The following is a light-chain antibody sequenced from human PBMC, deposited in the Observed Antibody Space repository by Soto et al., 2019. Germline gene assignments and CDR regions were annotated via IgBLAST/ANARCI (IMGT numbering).Light chain of an antibody. V-gene: IGKV3-20*01. CDR1: QNVGSRY. CDR3: QQYGSSPRT. CDR2: GTS. Sequence: EIVLTQSPGTLSLSPGERATLSCRASQNVGSRYLDWYQQKPGQAPRLLIYGTSNRATGIPDRFSGSGSGTDFSLTISSLEPGDRAVYYCQQYGSSPRTFGPGTKVEIK. J-gene: IGKJ1*01.